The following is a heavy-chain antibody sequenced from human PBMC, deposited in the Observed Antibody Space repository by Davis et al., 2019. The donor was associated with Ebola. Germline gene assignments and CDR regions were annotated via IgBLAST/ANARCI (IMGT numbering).Heavy chain of an antibody. CDR2: ISYDGSNK. J-gene: IGHJ6*02. Sequence: PGGSLRLSCAASGFTFSSYAMHWVRQAPGKGLEWVAVISYDGSNKYYADSVKGRFTISRDNSKNTLYLQMNSLRAEDTAVYYCAREEWVRGVIRNYYGMDVWGQGTTVTVSS. CDR1: GFTFSSYA. CDR3: AREEWVRGVIRNYYGMDV. D-gene: IGHD3-10*01. V-gene: IGHV3-30*04.